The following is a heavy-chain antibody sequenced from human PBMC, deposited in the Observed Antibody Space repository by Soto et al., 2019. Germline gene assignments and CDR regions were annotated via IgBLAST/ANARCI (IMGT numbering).Heavy chain of an antibody. CDR1: GVTLTDVW. CDR2: IKSKTDGGTT. CDR3: SHRSYQYLNS. D-gene: IGHD2-2*01. Sequence: GGSLRLSCAVSGVTLTDVWMNWVRQAPGKGPEWVGRIKSKTDGGTTDYAAPVKGRFTISRDDSQNTLYLQMNSLKTEDTAVYYCSHRSYQYLNSCDHGTVVTV. J-gene: IGHJ5*01. V-gene: IGHV3-15*07.